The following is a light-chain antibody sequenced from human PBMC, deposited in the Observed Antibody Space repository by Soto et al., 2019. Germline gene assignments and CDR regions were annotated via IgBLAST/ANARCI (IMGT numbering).Light chain of an antibody. CDR1: HSLDSN. Sequence: ETVLTQSPVTLSVSPGERATLSCRASHSLDSNLAWYQQKPGQAPRLLIYETSTRATGIPARFSGAGSGTEFTLTISSLQSGDFAVYYCQQYSNWPPYTFGQGTRLEIK. CDR3: QQYSNWPPYT. CDR2: ETS. J-gene: IGKJ2*01. V-gene: IGKV3-15*01.